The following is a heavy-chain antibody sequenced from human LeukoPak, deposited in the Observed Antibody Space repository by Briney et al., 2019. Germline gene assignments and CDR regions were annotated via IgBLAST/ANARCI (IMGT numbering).Heavy chain of an antibody. CDR1: GLTFSRYE. Sequence: GGSLTLSCAPSGLTFSRYEMNAIRHAPGERLEWISYISNSGSTKYYADSVKGRFPIHREHAKNSLYLKMNSLTRQDRAGRYFARPNGFGELFDYWGQGTLVTVSS. D-gene: IGHD3-10*01. J-gene: IGHJ4*02. CDR2: ISNSGSTK. V-gene: IGHV3-48*03. CDR3: ARPNGFGELFDY.